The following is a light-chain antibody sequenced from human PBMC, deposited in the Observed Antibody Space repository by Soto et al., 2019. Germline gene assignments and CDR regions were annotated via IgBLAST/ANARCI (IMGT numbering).Light chain of an antibody. CDR3: SSYTTSSTLYV. CDR1: SSEVGGYTY. V-gene: IGLV2-14*03. Sequence: QSVLTQPASVSGSPGQSIAIFFPGTSSEVGGYTYVSWYQQHPGKAPKLIIYDVSNRPSGVSNRFSGSKSGNTASLTISGLQAEDEADYYCSSYTTSSTLYVFGSGTKVTVL. CDR2: DVS. J-gene: IGLJ1*01.